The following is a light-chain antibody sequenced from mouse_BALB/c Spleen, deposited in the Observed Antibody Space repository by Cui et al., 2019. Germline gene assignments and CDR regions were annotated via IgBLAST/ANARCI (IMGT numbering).Light chain of an antibody. V-gene: IGKV8-30*01. Sequence: DIVMSQSPSSLAVSVGEKVTMSCKSSQSLLNSSNQRNYLAWYQQKPGQSPKLLIYWTSTRESGLPDRFTGSGSGTDFTLTISSMKAEDLAVYYCQQDYSYPFTFGAGTKLELK. CDR3: QQDYSYPFT. CDR1: QSLLNSSNQRNY. CDR2: WTS. J-gene: IGKJ5*01.